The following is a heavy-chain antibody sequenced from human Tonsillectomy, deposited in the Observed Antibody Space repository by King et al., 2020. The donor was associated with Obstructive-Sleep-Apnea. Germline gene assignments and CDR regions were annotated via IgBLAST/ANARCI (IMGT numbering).Heavy chain of an antibody. D-gene: IGHD6-13*01. Sequence: VQLQQWGAGLLKPSETLSLTCAVFGGSFSDYYWNWICQPPGEGLEWIGEINHSGSTNYNPSLRSRVTISVDTSKNQFSLKLNYVTAADTAVYYCARGSGAAAVNWFDPWGQGTLVTVSS. J-gene: IGHJ5*02. CDR1: GGSFSDYY. CDR3: ARGSGAAAVNWFDP. V-gene: IGHV4-34*01. CDR2: INHSGST.